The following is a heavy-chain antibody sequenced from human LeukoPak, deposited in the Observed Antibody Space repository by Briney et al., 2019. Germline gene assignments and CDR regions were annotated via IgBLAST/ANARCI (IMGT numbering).Heavy chain of an antibody. J-gene: IGHJ4*02. D-gene: IGHD6-13*01. V-gene: IGHV1-18*01. CDR2: ISAYNGNT. CDR1: GYTFTSYS. CDR3: AREERYSSSSPFDY. Sequence: ASVKVSCKASGYTFTSYSISWVRQAPGQGLEWMGWISAYNGNTNYAQKLQGRVTMTTDTSTSTAYMELRSLRSDDTAVYYCAREERYSSSSPFDYWGQGTLVTVSS.